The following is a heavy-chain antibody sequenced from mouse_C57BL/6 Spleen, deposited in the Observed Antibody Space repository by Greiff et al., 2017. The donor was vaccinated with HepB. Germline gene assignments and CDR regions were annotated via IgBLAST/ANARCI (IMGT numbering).Heavy chain of an antibody. D-gene: IGHD1-1*01. V-gene: IGHV5-12*01. CDR3: ARQSSSFSYAMDY. Sequence: EVQLVESGGGLVQPGGSLKLSCAASGFTFSDYYMYWVRQTPEKRLEWVAYISNGGGSTYYPDTVKGRFTISRDNAKNTLYLQMSRLKSEDTAMYYCARQSSSFSYAMDYWGQGTSVTVSS. CDR2: ISNGGGST. J-gene: IGHJ4*01. CDR1: GFTFSDYY.